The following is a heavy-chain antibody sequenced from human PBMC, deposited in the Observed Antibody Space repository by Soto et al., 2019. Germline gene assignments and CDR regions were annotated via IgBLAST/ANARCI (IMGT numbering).Heavy chain of an antibody. CDR1: GFTFSSYA. CDR3: ANWGQDDSNGVR. J-gene: IGHJ4*02. CDR2: ICGSGGSK. V-gene: IGHV3-23*01. Sequence: GGSLRLSCAASGFTFSSYAMSWVRQAPGKGLEWVSAICGSGGSKYYADSVKGRFTISGDNSKNKLYLQMNSLRAEDTAVYYWANWGQDDSNGVRWGQGTLVTVSS. D-gene: IGHD3-16*01.